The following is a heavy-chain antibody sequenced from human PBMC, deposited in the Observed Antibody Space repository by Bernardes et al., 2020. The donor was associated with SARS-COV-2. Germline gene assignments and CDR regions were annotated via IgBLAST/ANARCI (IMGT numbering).Heavy chain of an antibody. CDR3: TSTFYYDSSGDR. D-gene: IGHD3-22*01. CDR1: GFTFSGVW. CDR2: IKSKRDGGSA. Sequence: GGSLRLSCAASGFTFSGVWMSWDRQAPGKGLEWLGRIKSKRDGGSADYAAPVEGRFTISRDDSKNTLYLQMSSLKTEDTAVYYCTSTFYYDSSGDRWGQGTLVTVSS. V-gene: IGHV3-15*01. J-gene: IGHJ4*02.